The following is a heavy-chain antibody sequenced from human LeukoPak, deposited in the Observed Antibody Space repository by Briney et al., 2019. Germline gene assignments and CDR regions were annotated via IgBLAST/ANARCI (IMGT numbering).Heavy chain of an antibody. Sequence: ASVKVSCKASGYTFTDYYMHWVRQAPGQGLEWMGIINPSGGSTSYAQKFQGGVTMTRDMSTSTVYMELSSLRSEDTAVYYCAREGGNTGGVDYWGQGTLVTVSS. CDR1: GYTFTDYY. CDR2: INPSGGST. V-gene: IGHV1-46*01. J-gene: IGHJ4*02. CDR3: AREGGNTGGVDY. D-gene: IGHD4-23*01.